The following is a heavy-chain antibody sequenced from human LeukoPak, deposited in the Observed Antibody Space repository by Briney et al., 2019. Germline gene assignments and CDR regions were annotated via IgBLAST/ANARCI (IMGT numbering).Heavy chain of an antibody. D-gene: IGHD2-2*01. CDR3: ASQRGFCRSTSCSNDAFDV. CDR1: GYTFTNYG. V-gene: IGHV1-18*01. CDR2: ISAYNGNT. Sequence: ASVKVSCKASGYTFTNYGISWVRQAPRQGLEWMGWISAYNGNTNHAQNLQGRVTMTTDTSTTTAYMELKGLRSDDTAVYYCASQRGFCRSTSCSNDAFDVWGQGTLVTVSS. J-gene: IGHJ3*01.